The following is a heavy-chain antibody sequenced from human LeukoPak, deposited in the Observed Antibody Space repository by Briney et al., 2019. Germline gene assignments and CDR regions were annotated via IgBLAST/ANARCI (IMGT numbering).Heavy chain of an antibody. CDR2: ISSSGNST. CDR3: ATTARVGQN. J-gene: IGHJ4*02. CDR1: GFTFSSYA. V-gene: IGHV3-23*01. D-gene: IGHD3/OR15-3a*01. Sequence: PGGSLRLSCAASGFTFSSYAMSWVRQAPGKGLEWVSTISSSGNSTYYADSVKGRFTVSRDNAKNSLFLQMDSLRADDTAVYYCATTARVGQNWGQGTLVTVSS.